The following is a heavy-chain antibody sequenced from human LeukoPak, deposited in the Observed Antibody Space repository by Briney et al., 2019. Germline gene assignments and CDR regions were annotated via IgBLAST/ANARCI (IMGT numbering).Heavy chain of an antibody. V-gene: IGHV4-39*07. D-gene: IGHD2/OR15-2a*01. CDR3: ARDPRGRFVLFDY. J-gene: IGHJ4*02. CDR2: IYHSGST. Sequence: SETLSLTCTVSGGSISSSGYYWGWIRQPPGKGLEWIGSIYHSGSTYYNPSLKSRVTISVDTSKNQFSLKLSSVTAADTAVYYCARDPRGRFVLFDYWGQGTLVTVSS. CDR1: GGSISSSGYY.